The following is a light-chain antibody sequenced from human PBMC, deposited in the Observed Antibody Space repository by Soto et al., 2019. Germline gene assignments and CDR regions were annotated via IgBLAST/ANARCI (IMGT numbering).Light chain of an antibody. J-gene: IGKJ1*01. CDR2: VAS. CDR3: QQYNNWPGT. V-gene: IGKV3-15*01. CDR1: NRFSSK. Sequence: EIVLTQSPGTLSVFQGKRPTLSSRAINRFSSKLAWYQQKPGQAPMPLFYVASTGATGIPARFSGSVSETEFTLSISSLQSEDFAVYYCQQYNNWPGTFGQGTKVEIK.